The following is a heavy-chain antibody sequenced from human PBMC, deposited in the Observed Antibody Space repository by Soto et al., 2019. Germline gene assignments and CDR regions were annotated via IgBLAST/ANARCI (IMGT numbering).Heavy chain of an antibody. D-gene: IGHD6-19*01. Sequence: GGSLRLSCAASGFTFRSCPMHCVRQGPSKGLKWVAGISYAGSKKYYADSVKCRFTIYRDNSMNSLYLQLNGLRGEDTAVSYSARLLRGISLAGPLEYWGQRTLVSV. CDR3: ARLLRGISLAGPLEY. CDR2: ISYAGSKK. CDR1: GFTFRSCP. V-gene: IGHV3-30-3*01. J-gene: IGHJ4*02.